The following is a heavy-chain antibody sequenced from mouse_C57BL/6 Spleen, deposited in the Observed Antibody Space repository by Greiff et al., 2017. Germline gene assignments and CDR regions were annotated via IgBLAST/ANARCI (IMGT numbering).Heavy chain of an antibody. CDR2: IDPETGGT. V-gene: IGHV1-15*01. D-gene: IGHD1-1*01. Sequence: QVQLQQSGAELVRPGASVTLSCKASGYTFTDYEMHWVKQTPVHGLEWIGAIDPETGGTAYNQKFKGKATLTVDTTSSTAYMQLSSLPSEDSAVYYCARDYGRSYPAYWGQGTLVTVSA. CDR1: GYTFTDYE. J-gene: IGHJ3*01. CDR3: ARDYGRSYPAY.